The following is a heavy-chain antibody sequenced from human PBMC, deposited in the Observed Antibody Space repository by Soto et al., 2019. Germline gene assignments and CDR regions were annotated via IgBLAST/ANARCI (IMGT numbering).Heavy chain of an antibody. CDR3: AKSGRIRIAVAGKRLLYYGMDV. CDR1: GSIFTGYG. Sequence: GGSLRLSCAASGSIFTGYGMHWVRQAPGKGLEWVAVIWFDGSNKYYADSVKGRFTISRDNSKNMLYLQMNSLRAEDTAVYYCAKSGRIRIAVAGKRLLYYGMDVWGQGTTVTVSS. D-gene: IGHD6-19*01. CDR2: IWFDGSNK. V-gene: IGHV3-33*06. J-gene: IGHJ6*02.